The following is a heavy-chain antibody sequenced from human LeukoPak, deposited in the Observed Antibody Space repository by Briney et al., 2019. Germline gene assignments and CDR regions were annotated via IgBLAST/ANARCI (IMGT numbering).Heavy chain of an antibody. CDR2: INPKSGGT. CDR1: GYTFTSYY. J-gene: IGHJ3*02. CDR3: ARSILTGYYAFDI. V-gene: IGHV1-2*02. Sequence: GASVKVSCKASGYTFTSYYMHWVRQAPGQGPEWMGWINPKSGGTNYAQKFQGRVTMTRDTSISTAYMELSRLRSDDTAVYYCARSILTGYYAFDIWGQGTMVTVSS. D-gene: IGHD3-9*01.